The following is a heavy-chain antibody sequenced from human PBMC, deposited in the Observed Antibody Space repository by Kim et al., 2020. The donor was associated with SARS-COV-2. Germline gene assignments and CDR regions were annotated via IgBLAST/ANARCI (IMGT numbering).Heavy chain of an antibody. CDR1: GGSISSYY. D-gene: IGHD1-26*01. V-gene: IGHV4-59*01. J-gene: IGHJ3*02. Sequence: SETLSLTCTVSGGSISSYYWSWIRQPPGKGLEWIGYIYYSGSTNYNPSLKSRVTISVDTSKNQFSLNLSSVTAADTAVYYCAREGLRREVPSAFDILGQG. CDR2: IYYSGST. CDR3: AREGLRREVPSAFDI.